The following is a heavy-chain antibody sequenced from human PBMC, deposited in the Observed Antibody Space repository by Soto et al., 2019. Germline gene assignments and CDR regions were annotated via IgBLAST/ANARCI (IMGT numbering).Heavy chain of an antibody. D-gene: IGHD2-2*01. CDR1: GFTFSGFW. CDR3: AKAGYCSSTSCYAGFGYFDY. V-gene: IGHV3-23*01. Sequence: GSLRLSCAASGFTFSGFWMSWVRQAPGKGLQWVSAISGSGGSTYYADSVKGRFTISRDNSKNTLYLQMNSLRAEDTAVYYCAKAGYCSSTSCYAGFGYFDYWGQGTPVTVSS. J-gene: IGHJ4*02. CDR2: ISGSGGST.